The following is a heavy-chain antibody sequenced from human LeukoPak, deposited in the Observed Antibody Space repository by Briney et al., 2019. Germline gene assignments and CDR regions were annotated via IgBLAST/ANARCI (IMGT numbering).Heavy chain of an antibody. Sequence: GGSLRLSCAASGFTFRTSGMNWVRQAPGKGLEWVSGINWNGGSTGYADSVKGRFTISRDNSKNTLYLQMNSLRAEDTAVYYCAKTLMATINSFDYWGQGTLVTVSS. CDR2: INWNGGST. CDR3: AKTLMATINSFDY. D-gene: IGHD5-24*01. V-gene: IGHV3-NL1*01. CDR1: GFTFRTSG. J-gene: IGHJ4*02.